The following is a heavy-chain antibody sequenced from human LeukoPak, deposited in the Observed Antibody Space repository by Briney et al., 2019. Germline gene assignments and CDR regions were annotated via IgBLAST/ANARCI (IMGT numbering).Heavy chain of an antibody. J-gene: IGHJ5*02. CDR1: GFTFSSYG. Sequence: GGSLRLSCAASGFTFSSYGMHWVRQAPGKGLEWVAAIWYDGSNKYYADSVKGRFTISRDNSKNTLYLQMNSLRAEDTAVYYCARDRSASGLLNWFDPWGQGTLVTVSS. CDR3: ARDRSASGLLNWFDP. D-gene: IGHD5-12*01. V-gene: IGHV3-33*01. CDR2: IWYDGSNK.